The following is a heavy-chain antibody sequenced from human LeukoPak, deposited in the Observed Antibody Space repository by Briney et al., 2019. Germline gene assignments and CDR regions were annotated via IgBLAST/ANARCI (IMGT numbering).Heavy chain of an antibody. CDR1: GYTFTTYY. D-gene: IGHD6-19*01. CDR2: INTNGGGT. Sequence: GASVTVSFTSSGYTFTTYYMHWVRQAPGQGQEWMGVINTNGGGTSYAQKVEGRLTMTRERANSTVFMELSSLRSEDTAMYYCARDPSGAWQWFDYWGQGTLVTVSS. J-gene: IGHJ4*02. CDR3: ARDPSGAWQWFDY. V-gene: IGHV1-46*01.